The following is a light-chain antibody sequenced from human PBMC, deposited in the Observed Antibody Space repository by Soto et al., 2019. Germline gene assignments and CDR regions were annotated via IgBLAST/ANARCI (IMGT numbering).Light chain of an antibody. CDR2: GVN. V-gene: IGLV2-14*03. Sequence: QSALTQPASVSGSPGQSITISCTGTVSDVGGYDSVSWYQQHPGRAPKLIIYGVNNRPSGVSNRFSASKSADTASLTVSGLQAEDEADYYCVSFAGGTYVFGTGTKLTVL. CDR1: VSDVGGYDS. CDR3: VSFAGGTYV. J-gene: IGLJ1*01.